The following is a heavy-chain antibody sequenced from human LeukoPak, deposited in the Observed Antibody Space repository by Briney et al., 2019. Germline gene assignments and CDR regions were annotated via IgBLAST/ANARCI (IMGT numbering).Heavy chain of an antibody. V-gene: IGHV4-30-4*01. J-gene: IGHJ4*02. CDR1: GGSISSGDYY. D-gene: IGHD3-22*01. Sequence: TLSLTCTVSGGSISSGDYYWSWIRQPPGKGLEWIGYIYYSGSTYYNPSLKSRVTISVDTSKNQFSLKLSSVTAADTAVYYCARVYYYDSSGYTRSYYFDYWGQGTLVTVSS. CDR3: ARVYYYDSSGYTRSYYFDY. CDR2: IYYSGST.